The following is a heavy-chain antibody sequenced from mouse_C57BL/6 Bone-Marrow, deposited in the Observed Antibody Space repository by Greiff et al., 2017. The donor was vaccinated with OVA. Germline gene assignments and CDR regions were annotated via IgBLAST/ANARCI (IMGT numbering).Heavy chain of an antibody. Sequence: QVQLQQPGAELVKPGASVTMSCKASGYTFTSYWITWVKQRPGQGLEWIGAIYPGSGSTNYNEKFKSKATLTVDTSSSTAYMQLSSLTSEDSAVYYCAKGKGWFPFDYWGQGTTLTVSS. CDR3: AKGKGWFPFDY. V-gene: IGHV1-55*01. CDR1: GYTFTSYW. CDR2: IYPGSGST. J-gene: IGHJ2*01. D-gene: IGHD2-3*01.